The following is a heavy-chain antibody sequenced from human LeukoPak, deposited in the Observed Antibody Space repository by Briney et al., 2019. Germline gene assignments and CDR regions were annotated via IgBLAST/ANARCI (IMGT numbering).Heavy chain of an antibody. CDR3: ARDPIPQVGATIDFDY. CDR2: IYSGGST. D-gene: IGHD1-26*01. J-gene: IGHJ4*02. CDR1: GFTVSSNY. Sequence: GGSLRLSCAASGFTVSSNYMSWVRQAPGKGLEWASVIYSGGSTYYADSVKGRFTISRDNSKNTLYLQMNSLRAEDTAVYYCARDPIPQVGATIDFDYWGQGTLVTVSS. V-gene: IGHV3-66*01.